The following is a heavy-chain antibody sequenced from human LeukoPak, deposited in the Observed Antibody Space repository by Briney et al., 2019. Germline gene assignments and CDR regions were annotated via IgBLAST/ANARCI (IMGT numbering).Heavy chain of an antibody. V-gene: IGHV4-59*01. J-gene: IGHJ4*02. Sequence: GSLRLSCAASGFTFSSYAMSWIRQPPGKGLEWFGNVYNSGGTNYNPSLKSRVTISLDTSKNQFSLKLTSVTAADTAVYYCAREHNYGRFDYWGQGTLVVVSS. D-gene: IGHD4-17*01. CDR3: AREHNYGRFDY. CDR2: VYNSGGT. CDR1: GFTFSSYA.